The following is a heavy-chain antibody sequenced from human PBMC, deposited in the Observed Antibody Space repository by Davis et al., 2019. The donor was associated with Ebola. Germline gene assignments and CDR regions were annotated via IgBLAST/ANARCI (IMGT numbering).Heavy chain of an antibody. V-gene: IGHV3-48*02. D-gene: IGHD3-22*01. CDR2: ISSSSSTI. J-gene: IGHJ6*04. Sequence: GGSLRLSCAASGFTFSSYSMNWVRQAPGTGLEWVSYISSSSSTIYYADSVKGRFTISRDNAKNSLYLQMNSLRDEDTAVYYCARGDSSGYLLTPVNYYYYYGMDVWGKGTTVTASS. CDR1: GFTFSSYS. CDR3: ARGDSSGYLLTPVNYYYYYGMDV.